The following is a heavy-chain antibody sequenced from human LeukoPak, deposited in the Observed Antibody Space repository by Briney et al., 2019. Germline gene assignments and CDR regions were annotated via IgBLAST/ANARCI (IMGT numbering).Heavy chain of an antibody. D-gene: IGHD3-9*01. CDR2: IYYSGST. V-gene: IGHV4-30-4*08. CDR1: GGSISSGDYY. CDR3: ARESTYYDTLTGYLRPRYFDY. Sequence: PSQTLSLTCTVSGGSISSGDYYWSWLRQPPGKGLEWIGYIYYSGSTYYNPSLQSRVTISVDTSKNQFSLKLSSVTAADTAVYYCARESTYYDTLTGYLRPRYFDYWGQGTLVTVS. J-gene: IGHJ4*02.